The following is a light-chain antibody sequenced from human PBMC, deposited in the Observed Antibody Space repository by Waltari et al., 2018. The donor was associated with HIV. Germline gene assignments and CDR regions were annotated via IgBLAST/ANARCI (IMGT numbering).Light chain of an antibody. J-gene: IGKJ4*01. CDR1: QSIINN. CDR2: AAS. CDR3: QQYNNWPPT. Sequence: EIVMTQSPATLSVSPGERATLSCRASQSIINNLAWYQHKPGQAPRLLISAASTRATGFPARFSGSGWGTEFTLTISSLQSEDSAVYYCQQYNNWPPTFGGGTKVEIK. V-gene: IGKV3-15*01.